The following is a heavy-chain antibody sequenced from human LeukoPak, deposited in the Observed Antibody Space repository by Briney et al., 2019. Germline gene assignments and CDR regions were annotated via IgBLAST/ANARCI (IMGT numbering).Heavy chain of an antibody. CDR3: ARNHLLGYWYFDL. V-gene: IGHV3-53*01. D-gene: IGHD3-16*01. CDR1: GFTVNNNY. Sequence: PGGSLRLSCTVAGFTVNNNYMSWVRQAPGKGLEWVSVICGGGSTYYADSVSGRFTISRDNSKNMLYLQMNSLGAEDTAEYYCARNHLLGYWYFDLWGRGTLVTVSS. CDR2: ICGGGST. J-gene: IGHJ2*01.